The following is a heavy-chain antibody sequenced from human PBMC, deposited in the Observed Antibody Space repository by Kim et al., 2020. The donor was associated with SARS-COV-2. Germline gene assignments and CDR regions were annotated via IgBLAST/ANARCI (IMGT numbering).Heavy chain of an antibody. V-gene: IGHV1-2*04. CDR3: ASAGRLECVFLNAGNYYFDR. CDR2: INPNSGGA. Sequence: ASVKVSCKASGYTFTGYSMHWVRQAPGQGLEWMGWINPNSGGANYAQKFQGWVTMTRDTSISTAYMELSRLRSDDTAVYYCASAGRLECVFLNAGNYYFDRGARGTLLTVSS. D-gene: IGHD3-3*01. CDR1: GYTFTGYS. J-gene: IGHJ5*02.